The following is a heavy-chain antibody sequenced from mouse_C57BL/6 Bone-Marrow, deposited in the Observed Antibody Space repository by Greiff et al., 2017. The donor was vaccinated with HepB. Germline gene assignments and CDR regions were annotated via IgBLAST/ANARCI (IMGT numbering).Heavy chain of an antibody. Sequence: EVQRVESGGGLVKPGGSLKLSCAASGFTFSDYGMHWVRQAPEKGLEWVAYISSGSSTIYYADTVKGRFTISRDNAKNTLFLQMTSLRSEDTAMYYCASPLITRKVWFAYWGQGTLVTVSA. V-gene: IGHV5-17*01. CDR2: ISSGSSTI. CDR1: GFTFSDYG. CDR3: ASPLITRKVWFAY. D-gene: IGHD2-4*01. J-gene: IGHJ3*01.